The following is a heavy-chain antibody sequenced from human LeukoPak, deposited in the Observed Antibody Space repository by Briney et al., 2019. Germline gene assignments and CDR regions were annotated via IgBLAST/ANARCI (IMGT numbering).Heavy chain of an antibody. CDR2: INPNRGGI. CDR3: ARGGKYGCSGGSCYSDY. V-gene: IGHV1-2*02. Sequence: GSSVKVSCKASGYTFTAFYIHWVRQAPGQGLEWMGWINPNRGGIKYSQNFQGRVTMTRDTSTSTAYMELSRLRSDDTAVYYCARGGKYGCSGGSCYSDYWGQGTLVTVSA. CDR1: GYTFTAFY. J-gene: IGHJ4*02. D-gene: IGHD2-15*01.